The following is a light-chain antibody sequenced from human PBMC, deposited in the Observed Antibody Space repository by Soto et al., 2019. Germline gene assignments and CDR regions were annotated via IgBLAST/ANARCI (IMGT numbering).Light chain of an antibody. CDR1: QSVSSY. V-gene: IGKV3-11*01. Sequence: EIVLTQSPATLSLSPGEGATLSCRASQSVSSYLVWYQQKPGQAPRLLIYDASNRATGIPARFSGSGSGTEFTLTISSLQSEDFAVYYCQQYNNWPPWTFGQGTKVDIK. J-gene: IGKJ1*01. CDR3: QQYNNWPPWT. CDR2: DAS.